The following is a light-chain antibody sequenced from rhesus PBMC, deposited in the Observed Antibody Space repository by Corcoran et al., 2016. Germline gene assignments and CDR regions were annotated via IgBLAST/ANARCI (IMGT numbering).Light chain of an antibody. CDR2: DAS. CDR3: QQYNNWNS. J-gene: IGKJ2*01. CDR1: QSVSSK. V-gene: IGKV3-31*02. Sequence: EIVMTQSPATLSLSPGETATISCRTSQSVSSKLAWYQQKPGQAPRLLIYDASSRATGIPDRFSGSGSGTEFTITISSLKPEDVGVYYCQQYNNWNSFGPGTKVEIK.